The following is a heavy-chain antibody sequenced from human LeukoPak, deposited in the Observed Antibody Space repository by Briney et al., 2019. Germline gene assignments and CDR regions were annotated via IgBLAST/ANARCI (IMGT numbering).Heavy chain of an antibody. CDR3: AKDPNGDYIGTFDI. D-gene: IGHD4-17*01. V-gene: IGHV3-23*01. CDR2: ISGSGGST. Sequence: TGGSLRLSCAASEFTFSDYWMHWVRQAPGKGLEWVSSISGSGGSTQYAASVQGRFTISRDNSKSTLYLQMNSLRAEDTAVYYCAKDPNGDYIGTFDIWGQGTMVTVSS. J-gene: IGHJ3*02. CDR1: EFTFSDYW.